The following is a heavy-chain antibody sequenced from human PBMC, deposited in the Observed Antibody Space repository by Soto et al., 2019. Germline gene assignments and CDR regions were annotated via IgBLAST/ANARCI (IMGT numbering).Heavy chain of an antibody. CDR2: ISSSSSYI. V-gene: IGHV3-21*01. Sequence: GGSLRLSCAASGFTFSSYSMNWVRQAPGKGLEWVSSISSSSSYIYYADSVKGRFTISRDNAKNSLCLQMNSLRAEDTAVYYCARFFYDSLWYFDLWGRGTLVTVSS. CDR3: ARFFYDSLWYFDL. J-gene: IGHJ2*01. CDR1: GFTFSSYS. D-gene: IGHD3-22*01.